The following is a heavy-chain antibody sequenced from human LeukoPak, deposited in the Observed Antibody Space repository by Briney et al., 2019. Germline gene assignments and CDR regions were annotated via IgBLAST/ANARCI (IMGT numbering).Heavy chain of an antibody. CDR2: ISHDGSNK. CDR3: ARGAYSSGWYKSYYYYGMDV. CDR1: GFTFSSYA. Sequence: GGSLRLSCAASGFTFSSYAMHWVGKAPGKGLEGVAVISHDGSNKYYADSVKGRFTISRDNSTDTLYLQMNSLRAEDTAVYYCARGAYSSGWYKSYYYYGMDVWGQGTTVTVSS. D-gene: IGHD6-19*01. V-gene: IGHV3-30*04. J-gene: IGHJ6*02.